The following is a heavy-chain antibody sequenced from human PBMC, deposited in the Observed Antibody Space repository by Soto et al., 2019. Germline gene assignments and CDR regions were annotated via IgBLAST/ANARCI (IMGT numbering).Heavy chain of an antibody. D-gene: IGHD1-26*01. J-gene: IGHJ4*02. V-gene: IGHV4-59*01. Sequence: SETLSVSWTVAGGSISSYDGSWIRQPPGKGLDGIGYIYYSGSTNYNPSLKSRVTISVDTSKNQFSLKLSSVTAADTSVYYWGREVGATILAYWGQGTLVPVSS. CDR3: GREVGATILAY. CDR2: IYYSGST. CDR1: GGSISSYD.